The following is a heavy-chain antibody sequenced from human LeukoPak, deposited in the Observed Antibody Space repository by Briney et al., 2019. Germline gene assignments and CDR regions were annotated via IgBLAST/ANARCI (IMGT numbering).Heavy chain of an antibody. J-gene: IGHJ4*02. D-gene: IGHD3-22*01. CDR2: MNPNSGNT. V-gene: IGHV1-8*03. Sequence: ASVKVSCEASGYTFTSYDINWVRQATGQGLEWMGWMNPNSGNTGYAQKFQGRVTITRNTSISTAYMELRSLRSDDTAVYYCAREYYYDSSGYYFDYWGQGTLVTVSS. CDR1: GYTFTSYD. CDR3: AREYYYDSSGYYFDY.